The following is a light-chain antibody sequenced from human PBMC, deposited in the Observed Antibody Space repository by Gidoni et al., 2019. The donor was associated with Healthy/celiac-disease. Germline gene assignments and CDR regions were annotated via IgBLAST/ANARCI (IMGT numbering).Light chain of an antibody. Sequence: QMTQSPSSPSASVAARVTITGRASQSISSYLNWYQQKPGKAPKLLIYPASCLQTWVPSRVSGSGSGTGFTLTISSPHSEEFAAYYGKQSYSTLLFTFXPXTKVDIK. CDR2: PAS. CDR3: KQSYSTLLFT. J-gene: IGKJ3*01. V-gene: IGKV1-39*01. CDR1: QSISSY.